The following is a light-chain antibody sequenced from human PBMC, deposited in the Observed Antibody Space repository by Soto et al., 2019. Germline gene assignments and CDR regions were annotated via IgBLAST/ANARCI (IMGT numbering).Light chain of an antibody. V-gene: IGKV3-20*01. CDR2: GAS. Sequence: EIALTQSPGTLSLSPGERATLSCRASQSVSSTYLAWYQQKPGQAPRLLIYGASSRATGIPDRFSGSGAGTDFTLIISRLEPEALSVYYCQQYGSSPGFTFGPGTKVDIK. J-gene: IGKJ3*01. CDR1: QSVSSTY. CDR3: QQYGSSPGFT.